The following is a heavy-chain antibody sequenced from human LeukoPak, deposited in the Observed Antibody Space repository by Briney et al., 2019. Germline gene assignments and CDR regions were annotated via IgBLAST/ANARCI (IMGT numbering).Heavy chain of an antibody. Sequence: ASVKVSCKASGGTFSSYAISWVRQAPGQGLEWMGRIIPILGIANYAQKFQGRVTITADKSTSTAYMELSSLRSEDTAVYYCARGRTNGDYGSQWGQGTLVTVSS. CDR1: GGTFSSYA. J-gene: IGHJ4*02. D-gene: IGHD4-17*01. CDR3: ARGRTNGDYGSQ. CDR2: IIPILGIA. V-gene: IGHV1-69*04.